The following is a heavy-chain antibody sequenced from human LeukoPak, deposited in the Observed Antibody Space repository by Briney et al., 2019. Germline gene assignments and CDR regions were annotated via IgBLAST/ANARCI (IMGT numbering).Heavy chain of an antibody. CDR2: IYTSGST. V-gene: IGHV4-4*07. CDR3: ASDSLPGYSSSSNDY. D-gene: IGHD6-13*01. Sequence: PSETLSLTCTVSGGSISSYYWGWIRQPAGKGLEWIGRIYTSGSTNYNPSLKSRVTMSVDTSKNQFSLKLSSVTAADTAVYYCASDSLPGYSSSSNDYWGQGTLVTVSS. J-gene: IGHJ4*02. CDR1: GGSISSYY.